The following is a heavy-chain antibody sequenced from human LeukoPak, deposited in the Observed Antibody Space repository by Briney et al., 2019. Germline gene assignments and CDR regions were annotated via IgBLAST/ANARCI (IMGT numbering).Heavy chain of an antibody. CDR3: ARAVAGRPNYFDY. CDR1: GGPISSGGYS. CDR2: IYHSGST. V-gene: IGHV4-30-2*01. D-gene: IGHD6-19*01. J-gene: IGHJ4*02. Sequence: PSETLSLTCAVSGGPISSGGYSWSWIRQPPGKGLEWIGYIYHSGSTYYNPSLKSRVTISVDRSKNQFSLKLSSVTAADTAVYYCARAVAGRPNYFDYWGQGTLVTVSS.